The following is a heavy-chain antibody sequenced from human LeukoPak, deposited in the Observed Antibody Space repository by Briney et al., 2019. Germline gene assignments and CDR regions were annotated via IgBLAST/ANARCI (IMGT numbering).Heavy chain of an antibody. V-gene: IGHV4-4*07. CDR2: IYTSSGST. J-gene: IGHJ6*02. D-gene: IGHD6-25*01. CDR3: ARDRVESSGYYYYYGMDV. Sequence: SETLSLTCAVYGGSFSGYYWSWIRQPAGKGLEWLGRIYTSSGSTNYSPSLKSRVTISLDRSKNQFSLKLSSVTAADTAVYYCARDRVESSGYYYYYGMDVWGQGTTVTVSS. CDR1: GGSFSGYY.